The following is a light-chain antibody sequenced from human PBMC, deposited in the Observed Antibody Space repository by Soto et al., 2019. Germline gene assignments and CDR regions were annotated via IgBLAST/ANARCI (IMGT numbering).Light chain of an antibody. CDR2: ENN. CDR1: SSNIGNNF. Sequence: QSVLTQPPSVSAAPGQKVSISCSGSSSNIGNNFVSWYQQLPGTAPKLLIFENNKRTSEIPDRFSGSKSGTSATLGITGLQTGDEADYYCGTWDTSLSAGVFGGGTKVTVL. V-gene: IGLV1-51*02. J-gene: IGLJ2*01. CDR3: GTWDTSLSAGV.